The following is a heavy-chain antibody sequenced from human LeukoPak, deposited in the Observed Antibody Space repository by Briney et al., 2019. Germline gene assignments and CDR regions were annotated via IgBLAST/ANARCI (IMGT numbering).Heavy chain of an antibody. J-gene: IGHJ6*04. CDR2: ISSGGSTI. V-gene: IGHV3-48*03. D-gene: IGHD3-10*01. CDR3: ARADVLLWFGERILRGYYYGMDV. Sequence: GSLILSCAASGFTFSSYEMNWVRQAPGKGLEWVSYISSGGSTIYYADSVKGRFTISRDNAKNSLYLQMNSLRAEDTAVYYCARADVLLWFGERILRGYYYGMDVWGKGTTVTVSS. CDR1: GFTFSSYE.